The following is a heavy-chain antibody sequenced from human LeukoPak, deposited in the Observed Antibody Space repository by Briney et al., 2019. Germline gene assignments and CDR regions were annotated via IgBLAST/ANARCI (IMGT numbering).Heavy chain of an antibody. CDR3: ARARFSYSSSWFDYCYMDV. CDR2: ISAYNGNT. D-gene: IGHD6-13*01. J-gene: IGHJ6*03. Sequence: ASVTVSCKASGYTFTSYGISWVRQAPGQGLEWMGWISAYNGNTNYAQKLQGRVTMTTDTSTSTAYMELRSLRSDDTAVYYCARARFSYSSSWFDYCYMDVWGKGTTVTVSS. V-gene: IGHV1-18*01. CDR1: GYTFTSYG.